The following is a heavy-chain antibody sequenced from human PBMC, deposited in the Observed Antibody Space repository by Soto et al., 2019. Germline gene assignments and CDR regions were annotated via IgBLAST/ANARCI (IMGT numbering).Heavy chain of an antibody. J-gene: IGHJ4*02. CDR1: GGTFSSYP. V-gene: IGHV1-69*01. Sequence: QVQLVQCGAEVKKPGSSVKVSCKASGGTFSSYPISWVRQAPGEGLEWMGGIIPIFGTANYAQKFQGRVTITADESTTTAYMELSSLRSEDTAVYYCARLYYYGSGTRRAFDYWGQGTLVTVSS. CDR2: IIPIFGTA. CDR3: ARLYYYGSGTRRAFDY. D-gene: IGHD3-10*01.